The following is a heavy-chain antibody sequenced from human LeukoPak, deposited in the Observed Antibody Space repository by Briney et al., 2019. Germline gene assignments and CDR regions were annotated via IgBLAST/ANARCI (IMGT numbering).Heavy chain of an antibody. CDR2: IYTSGST. V-gene: IGHV4-4*07. J-gene: IGHJ5*02. Sequence: NPSETLSLTCTVSGGSISSYYWSWIRQPAGKGLEWIGRIYTSGSTNYNPSLKSRVTMPVDTSKNQFSLKLSSVTAADTAVYYCARALTGDHLVVDWFDPWGQGTLVTVSS. D-gene: IGHD3-9*01. CDR3: ARALTGDHLVVDWFDP. CDR1: GGSISSYY.